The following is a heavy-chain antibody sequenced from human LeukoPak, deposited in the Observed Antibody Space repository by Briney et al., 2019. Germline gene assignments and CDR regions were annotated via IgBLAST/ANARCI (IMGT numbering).Heavy chain of an antibody. CDR3: ARDIGNSGFNLDY. D-gene: IGHD5-12*01. Sequence: PGRSLRLSCVVSGFTFSTRGFHWVRQAPGKGLEWVSVIWHDGGRKEYADSVRGRFTISRDNSNLYLQMNSLRAEDTAIYYCARDIGNSGFNLDYWGQGTPVTVSS. V-gene: IGHV3-33*01. CDR1: GFTFSTRG. J-gene: IGHJ4*02. CDR2: IWHDGGRK.